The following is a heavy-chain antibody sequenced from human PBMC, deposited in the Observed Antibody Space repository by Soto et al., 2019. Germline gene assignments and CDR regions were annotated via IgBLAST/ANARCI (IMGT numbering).Heavy chain of an antibody. CDR1: GYTFTGSY. CDR3: ARGPSRYDYVWGSYRFDY. D-gene: IGHD3-16*02. J-gene: IGHJ4*02. CDR2: INPNSGGT. Sequence: ASVKVSCKASGYTFTGSYMHWVRQAPGQGLEWMGWINPNSGGTNYAQKFQGWVTMTRDTSISTAYMELSRLRSDDTAVYYCARGPSRYDYVWGSYRFDYWGQGTLVTVSS. V-gene: IGHV1-2*04.